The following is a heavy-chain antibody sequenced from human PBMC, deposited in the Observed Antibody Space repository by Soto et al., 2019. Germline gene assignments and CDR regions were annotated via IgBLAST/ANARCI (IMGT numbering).Heavy chain of an antibody. CDR1: XXXFXXXX. Sequence: QVQLVQSGAEMKKPGASVXVSCXXXXXXFXXXXXXXXXXXXXXXXXXLGWISAYNGNTNYAQKLQGRVTMTTDTSTSTAYLELRSLRSDDTAVYYCARDPSRYTYGTYYYYGMDVWGQGTTVTVSS. D-gene: IGHD5-18*01. CDR3: ARDPSRYTYGTYYYYGMDV. J-gene: IGHJ6*02. V-gene: IGHV1-18*01. CDR2: ISAYNGNT.